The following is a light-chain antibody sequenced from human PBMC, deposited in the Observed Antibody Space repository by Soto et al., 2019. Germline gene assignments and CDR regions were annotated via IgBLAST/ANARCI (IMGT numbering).Light chain of an antibody. J-gene: IGLJ1*01. Sequence: SVLTQPPSVSGAPGQRVTISCTGRSSNIGAGYDVHWYQQLPGTAPKLLIYGNSNRPSGVPDRFSGSKSGTSASLAITGLQAEDEADYYCQSYDSSLSGYVFGTGTKLTVL. V-gene: IGLV1-40*01. CDR3: QSYDSSLSGYV. CDR2: GNS. CDR1: SSNIGAGYD.